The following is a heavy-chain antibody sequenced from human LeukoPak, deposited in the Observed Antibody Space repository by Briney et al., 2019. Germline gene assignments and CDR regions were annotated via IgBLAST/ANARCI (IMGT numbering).Heavy chain of an antibody. J-gene: IGHJ4*02. Sequence: SETLSLTCTVSGDSISSGNYYWSWIRQPPGKGLEWIGYIYYSGSTNYNPSLKSRVTISVDTSKNQFSLKLSSVTAADTAVYYCARGYGFWSGFLQYYFDYWGQGTLVTVSS. CDR1: GDSISSGNYY. CDR2: IYYSGST. V-gene: IGHV4-61*01. CDR3: ARGYGFWSGFLQYYFDY. D-gene: IGHD3-3*01.